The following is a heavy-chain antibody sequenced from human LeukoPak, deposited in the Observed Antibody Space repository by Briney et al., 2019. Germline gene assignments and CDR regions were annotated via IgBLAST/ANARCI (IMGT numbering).Heavy chain of an antibody. CDR1: GYTFTNYW. D-gene: IGHD2/OR15-2a*01. CDR3: SGGRRMPTLLLNLWDS. CDR2: IYPGDSDT. Sequence: GESLKISCKSSGYTFTNYWIGWVRQMPGKGLEWMGIIYPGDSDTRYNPSFQGQVTISADKSISTAYLQWSSLKASDTAMYCCSGGRRMPTLLLNLWDSWGQGTLVTVSS. J-gene: IGHJ4*02. V-gene: IGHV5-51*01.